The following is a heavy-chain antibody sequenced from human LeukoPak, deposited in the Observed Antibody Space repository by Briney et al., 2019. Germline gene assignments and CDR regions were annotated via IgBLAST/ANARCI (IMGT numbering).Heavy chain of an antibody. J-gene: IGHJ4*02. CDR1: GGSISSSSYY. V-gene: IGHV4-39*01. CDR3: ARHRNEYDYGDYQVIDY. Sequence: SETLSLTCTVSGGSISSSSYYWGWIRQPPGKGLEWIGSIYYSGSTYYNPSLKSRVTISVDTSKNQFSLKLSSVTAPDTAIYYCARHRNEYDYGDYQVIDYWGQGTLVTVSS. CDR2: IYYSGST. D-gene: IGHD4-17*01.